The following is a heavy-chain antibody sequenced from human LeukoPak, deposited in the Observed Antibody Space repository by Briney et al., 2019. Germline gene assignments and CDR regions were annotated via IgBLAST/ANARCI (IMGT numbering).Heavy chain of an antibody. CDR1: GYSFTSYW. CDR2: IYPGDSDT. CDR3: ARQGSSWYFPFDY. Sequence: GESLKISCKGSGYSFTSYWIGWVRQMPGKGLEWMGIIYPGDSDTRYSPSLQGQVTISADKSISTAYLQWSSLKASDTAMYYCARQGSSWYFPFDYWGQGTLVTVSS. J-gene: IGHJ4*02. V-gene: IGHV5-51*01. D-gene: IGHD6-13*01.